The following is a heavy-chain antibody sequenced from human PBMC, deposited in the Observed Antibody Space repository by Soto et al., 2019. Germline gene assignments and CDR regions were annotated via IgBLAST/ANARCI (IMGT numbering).Heavy chain of an antibody. J-gene: IGHJ4*02. Sequence: VPLVASGGGVVQPGRSLRLSCAASGFIFSSYAMHWVRQAPGKGLEWVAVISYDGSNKYYADSVKGRFTISRDNSKNTLYLQMNSLRAEDTAVYYCAKDQGSGSVIDYWGQGTLVTVAS. CDR1: GFIFSSYA. CDR2: ISYDGSNK. D-gene: IGHD1-26*01. CDR3: AKDQGSGSVIDY. V-gene: IGHV3-30*18.